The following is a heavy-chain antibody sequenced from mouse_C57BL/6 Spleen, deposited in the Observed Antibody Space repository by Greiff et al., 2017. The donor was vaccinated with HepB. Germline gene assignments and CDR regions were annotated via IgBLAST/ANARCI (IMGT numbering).Heavy chain of an antibody. V-gene: IGHV5-6*01. CDR3: ARHPPLNWDEGGGFGY. Sequence: EVQGVESGGDLVKPGGSLKLSCAASGFTFSSYGMSWVRQTPDKRLEWVATISSGGSYTYYPDSVKGRFTISRDNAKNTLYLQMSSLKSEDTAMYYCARHPPLNWDEGGGFGYWGQGTTLTVSS. D-gene: IGHD4-1*02. CDR1: GFTFSSYG. CDR2: ISSGGSYT. J-gene: IGHJ2*01.